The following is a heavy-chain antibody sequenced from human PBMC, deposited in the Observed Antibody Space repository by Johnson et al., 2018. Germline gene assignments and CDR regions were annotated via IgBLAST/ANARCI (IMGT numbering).Heavy chain of an antibody. D-gene: IGHD6-13*01. CDR3: ARGLEVDHSSSDAFDI. V-gene: IGHV3-23*04. J-gene: IGHJ3*02. CDR2: ISGSGGST. Sequence: EVQLVETGGGLVQPGGSLRLSCAASGFTFSSYAMSWVRQAPGKGLEWVSAISGSGGSTYYADSVKGRFTISRDNSKNTLYLQMNSLRAEDTAVYYCARGLEVDHSSSDAFDIWGQGTMVTVSS. CDR1: GFTFSSYA.